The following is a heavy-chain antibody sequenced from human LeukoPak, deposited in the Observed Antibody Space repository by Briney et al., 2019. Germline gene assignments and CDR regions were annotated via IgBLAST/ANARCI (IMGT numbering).Heavy chain of an antibody. CDR2: ISYDGSNK. V-gene: IGHV3-30-3*01. CDR3: AKEVGAIKGY. J-gene: IGHJ4*02. CDR1: GFTFSSYA. Sequence: PGGSLRLSCAASGFTFSSYAMHWVRQAPGKGLEWVAVISYDGSNKYYADSVKGRFTISRDNSKNTLYLQMNSLRAEDTAVYYCAKEVGAIKGYWGQGTLVTVSS. D-gene: IGHD1-26*01.